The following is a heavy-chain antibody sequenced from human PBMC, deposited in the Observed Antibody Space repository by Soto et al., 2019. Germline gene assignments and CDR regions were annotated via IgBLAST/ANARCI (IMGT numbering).Heavy chain of an antibody. V-gene: IGHV3-33*01. CDR2: INYDGSDT. CDR3: ARDRFGGTEGTNWLDP. D-gene: IGHD3-10*01. J-gene: IGHJ5*02. Sequence: QGQLVQSGGGVVQPGRSLRLSCAASGFKFNSYGMHWVRQAPGKGLEWVAVINYDGSDTSYGDSVKGRFTISRDNSKNTLHLQRSSLRVDDTAVYYCARDRFGGTEGTNWLDPWGQGSLVTVSS. CDR1: GFKFNSYG.